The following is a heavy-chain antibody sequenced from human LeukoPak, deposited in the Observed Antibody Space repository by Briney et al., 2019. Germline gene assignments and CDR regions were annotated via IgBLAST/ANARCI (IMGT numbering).Heavy chain of an antibody. V-gene: IGHV4-59*01. Sequence: SETLSLTCTVSGGSISSYYWSWIRQPPGKGLEWIGYIYYSGSTNDNPSLKSRVNISVDTSQNQFSLKLSSVTAADTAVYYCARVGRYRSGGSCYDGFDYWGQGTLVTVSS. CDR2: IYYSGST. D-gene: IGHD2-15*01. CDR3: ARVGRYRSGGSCYDGFDY. CDR1: GGSISSYY. J-gene: IGHJ4*02.